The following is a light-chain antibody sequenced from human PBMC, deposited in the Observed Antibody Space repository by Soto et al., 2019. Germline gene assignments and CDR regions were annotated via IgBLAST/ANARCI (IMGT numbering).Light chain of an antibody. CDR3: GTYDNSLRAGV. CDR2: DSY. J-gene: IGLJ3*02. V-gene: IGLV1-51*01. CDR1: SSNIENDF. Sequence: QSVLTQPPSVSAAPGQEVAISCSGRSSNIENDFVSWYQQFPGTAPKLLIYDSYKRPSGIPDRFSGSKSGTSATLGITGLQTGDEADYYCGTYDNSLRAGVFGGGTKLTVL.